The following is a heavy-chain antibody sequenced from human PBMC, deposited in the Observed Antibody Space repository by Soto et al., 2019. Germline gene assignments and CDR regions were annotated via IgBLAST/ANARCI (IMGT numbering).Heavy chain of an antibody. V-gene: IGHV3-23*01. CDR1: GFTFSSYA. Sequence: EVQLLESGGGLVQPGGSLRLSCAASGFTFSSYAMSWVRQAPGKGLEWVSAISGSGGSTYYADSVKGRFTISRDNSKNPLYLQMNSLRAEATAVYYCAKEGGYCSSTSCYGRVYYWGQGTLVTVSS. CDR3: AKEGGYCSSTSCYGRVYY. D-gene: IGHD2-2*03. CDR2: ISGSGGST. J-gene: IGHJ4*02.